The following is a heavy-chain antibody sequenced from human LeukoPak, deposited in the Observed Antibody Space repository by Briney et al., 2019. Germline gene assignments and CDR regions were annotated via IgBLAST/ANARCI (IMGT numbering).Heavy chain of an antibody. CDR1: GGSISSYY. J-gene: IGHJ4*02. Sequence: SETLSLTCTVSGGSISSYYWSRIRQPPGKGLEWIGYIYYSGSTNHNPSLKSRVTISVDTSKNQFSLKLSSVTAADTAVYYCARASYDFWSGYYLYFDYWGQGTLVTVSS. CDR2: IYYSGST. CDR3: ARASYDFWSGYYLYFDY. V-gene: IGHV4-59*01. D-gene: IGHD3-3*01.